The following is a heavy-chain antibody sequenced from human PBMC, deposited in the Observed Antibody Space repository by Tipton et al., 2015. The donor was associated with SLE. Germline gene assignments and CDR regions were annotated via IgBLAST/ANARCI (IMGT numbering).Heavy chain of an antibody. D-gene: IGHD6-25*01. CDR1: GGSISNNNYY. CDR2: IYYSGNT. J-gene: IGHJ4*01. CDR3: ARRSSRRLRLLPFDF. Sequence: TLSLTCTVSGGSISNNNYYWGWIRQPPGKGLKWIGNIYYSGNTYYNPSLKSRVTISVDTPKNQFSLKLSSVTGADTVVYYCARRSSRRLRLLPFDFSGPGTLLTVSS. V-gene: IGHV4-39*07.